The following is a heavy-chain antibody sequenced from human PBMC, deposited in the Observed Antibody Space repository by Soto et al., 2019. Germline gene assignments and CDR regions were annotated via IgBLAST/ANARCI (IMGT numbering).Heavy chain of an antibody. D-gene: IGHD2-8*01. CDR2: INPKSGGT. V-gene: IGHV1-2*04. CDR3: ARGDSTDCSNGVCSFFYNHDTDV. CDR1: GYSFTDYH. Sequence: ASVKVSCKASGYSFTDYHIHWVRQAPGQGLEWLGRINPKSGGTSTAQKFQGWVTMTTDTSISTASMELTRLTSDDTAIYYCARGDSTDCSNGVCSFFYNHDTDVWGQGTTVTVS. J-gene: IGHJ6*02.